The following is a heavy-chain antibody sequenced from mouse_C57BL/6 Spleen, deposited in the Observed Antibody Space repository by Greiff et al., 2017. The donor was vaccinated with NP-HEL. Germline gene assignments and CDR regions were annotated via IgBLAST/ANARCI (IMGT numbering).Heavy chain of an antibody. D-gene: IGHD1-1*01. CDR3: ARYYSGSSPWYFDV. J-gene: IGHJ1*03. CDR1: GYTFTSYW. CDR2: IDPSDSYT. Sequence: QVQLQQPGAELVMPGASVKLSCKASGYTFTSYWMHWVKQRPGQGLEWIGEIDPSDSYTKYNQKFKGKSTLTVDKSSSTAYMQLSSLTSEHSAVYYCARYYSGSSPWYFDVWGTGTTVTVSS. V-gene: IGHV1-69*01.